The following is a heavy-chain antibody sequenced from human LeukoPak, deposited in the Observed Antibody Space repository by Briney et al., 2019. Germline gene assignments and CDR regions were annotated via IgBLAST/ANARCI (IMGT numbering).Heavy chain of an antibody. CDR3: ARADGDRDGYNFWFDP. J-gene: IGHJ5*02. Sequence: SQTLSLTCAISGDSVSRNSAAWNWVRQSPSRGLEWLGRTYYRSKWYNDYAVSVESRITINPDTSKNQFSLQLNSVTPEDTAVYYCARADGDRDGYNFWFDPWGQGTLVTVSS. CDR2: TYYRSKWYN. V-gene: IGHV6-1*01. CDR1: GDSVSRNSAA. D-gene: IGHD5-24*01.